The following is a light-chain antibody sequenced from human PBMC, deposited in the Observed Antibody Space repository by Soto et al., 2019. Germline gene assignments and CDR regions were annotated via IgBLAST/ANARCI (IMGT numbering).Light chain of an antibody. CDR3: QQRSNWPRT. CDR1: QSVSSY. Sequence: SCRASQSVSSYFAWYQQKPGQAPRLLIYEASNRATGIPARFSGSGSGTDFTLTISSLEPEDFAVYYCQQRSNWPRTFGQGTKVDI. J-gene: IGKJ1*01. CDR2: EAS. V-gene: IGKV3-11*01.